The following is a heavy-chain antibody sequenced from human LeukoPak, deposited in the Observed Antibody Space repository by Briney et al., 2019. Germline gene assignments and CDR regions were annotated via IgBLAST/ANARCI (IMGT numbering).Heavy chain of an antibody. J-gene: IGHJ4*02. CDR3: ARGLGSYFDY. V-gene: IGHV1-2*02. D-gene: IGHD1-26*01. Sequence: ASVKVSCKASGYTFTSYGISWVRQAPGQGLEWMGWINPNSGGTNYAQKFQGRVTMTRDTSISTAYMELSRLRSDDTAVYYCARGLGSYFDYWGQGTLVTVSS. CDR2: INPNSGGT. CDR1: GYTFTSYG.